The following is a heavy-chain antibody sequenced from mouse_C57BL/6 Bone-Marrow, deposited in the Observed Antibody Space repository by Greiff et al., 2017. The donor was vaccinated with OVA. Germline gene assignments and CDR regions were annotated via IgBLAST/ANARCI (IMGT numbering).Heavy chain of an antibody. CDR1: GYTFTSYG. CDR2: IYPRSGNT. V-gene: IGHV1-81*01. CDR3: ARGGNWKYFDV. D-gene: IGHD2-1*01. Sequence: VQLQESGAELARPGASVKLSCKASGYTFTSYGISWVKQRTGQGLEWIGEIYPRSGNTYYNEKFKGKATLTADKSSSTAYMELRSLTSEDSAVYFCARGGNWKYFDVWGTGTTVTVSS. J-gene: IGHJ1*03.